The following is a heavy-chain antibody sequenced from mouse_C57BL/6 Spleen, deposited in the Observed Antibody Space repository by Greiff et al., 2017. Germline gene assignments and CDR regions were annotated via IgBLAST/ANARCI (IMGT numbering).Heavy chain of an antibody. CDR3: ARDYDYDGDAMDY. Sequence: QVQLQQSGAELVKPGASVKMSCKASGYTFTSYWITWVKQRPGQGLEWIGDIYPGSGSTNYNEKFKSKATLTVDTSSSTAYMQLSSLTSEDSAVYYCARDYDYDGDAMDYWGQGTSVTVSS. CDR2: IYPGSGST. V-gene: IGHV1-55*01. D-gene: IGHD2-4*01. CDR1: GYTFTSYW. J-gene: IGHJ4*01.